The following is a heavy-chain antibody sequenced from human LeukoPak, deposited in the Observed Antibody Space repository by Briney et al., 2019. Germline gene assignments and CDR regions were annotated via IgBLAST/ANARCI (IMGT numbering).Heavy chain of an antibody. J-gene: IGHJ4*02. V-gene: IGHV4-34*01. Sequence: SETLSLTCAVYGGSFSGYYWSWIRQPPGKGLEWIGEINHSGSTNYNPSLKSRVTISVDTSKNQFSLKLSSVTAADTAVYYCARVHRWSNYYFDYWGQGTLVTVSS. CDR3: ARVHRWSNYYFDY. CDR1: GGSFSGYY. D-gene: IGHD4-23*01. CDR2: INHSGST.